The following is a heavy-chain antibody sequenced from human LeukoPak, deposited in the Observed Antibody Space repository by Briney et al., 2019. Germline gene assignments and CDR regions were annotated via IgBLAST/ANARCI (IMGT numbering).Heavy chain of an antibody. V-gene: IGHV1-8*01. CDR1: GYTFSSYD. J-gene: IGHJ4*02. CDR2: MNPNSGNT. Sequence: GASVKVSCKASGYTFSSYDINWVRQATGQGLEWMGWMNPNSGNTGYAQKFQGRVTMTRNTSISTAYMELSSLRSEDTAVYYCARDLTRMYSGGWSGGYWGQGTLVTVSS. D-gene: IGHD6-19*01. CDR3: ARDLTRMYSGGWSGGY.